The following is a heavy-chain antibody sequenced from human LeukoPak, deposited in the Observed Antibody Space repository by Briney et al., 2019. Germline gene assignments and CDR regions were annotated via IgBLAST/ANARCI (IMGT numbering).Heavy chain of an antibody. CDR1: VYTFTSYD. CDR3: ARGLSTCYPYDSEY. J-gene: IGHJ4*02. V-gene: IGHV1-8*03. Sequence: ASVKVSCKASVYTFTSYDINWARQATGQGLEWMGWMNPNSGSTGYAQKFQGRVTTTRNTSISTAYMELSGLTSEDTAVYYGARGLSTCYPYDSEYWGQGTLVTVSS. CDR2: MNPNSGST. D-gene: IGHD2-15*01.